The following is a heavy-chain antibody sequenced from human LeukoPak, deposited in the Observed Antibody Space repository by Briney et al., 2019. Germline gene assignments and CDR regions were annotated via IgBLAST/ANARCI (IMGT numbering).Heavy chain of an antibody. Sequence: GESLRISCKGSGYSFTSYWISWVRQMPGKGLEWMGRIDPSDSYTNYSPSFQGHVTISADKSNSTACLQWSSLKASDTAMYHWTRGLMNDAFVISGQRTMFTVSS. CDR3: TRGLMNDAFVI. J-gene: IGHJ3*02. CDR1: GYSFTSYW. CDR2: IDPSDSYT. V-gene: IGHV5-10-1*01. D-gene: IGHD3-16*01.